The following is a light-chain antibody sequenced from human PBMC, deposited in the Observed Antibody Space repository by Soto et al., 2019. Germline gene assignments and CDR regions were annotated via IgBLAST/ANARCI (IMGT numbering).Light chain of an antibody. CDR1: QSISSW. CDR3: QQYNSYWT. CDR2: KAS. Sequence: DIQMTQSPSTLSASVGDRVTITCRASQSISSWLAWYQQKPGKAPKLLIYKASSLESGVPSRFSGSGSGTGFTLTISSLQHDDFATYYCQQYNSYWTFGQGTKVEIK. J-gene: IGKJ1*01. V-gene: IGKV1-5*03.